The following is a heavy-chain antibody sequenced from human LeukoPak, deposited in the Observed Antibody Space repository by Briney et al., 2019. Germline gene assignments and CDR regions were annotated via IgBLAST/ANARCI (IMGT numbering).Heavy chain of an antibody. V-gene: IGHV1-2*04. CDR1: GYAFTDKY. CDR3: ARDGHSGNFFDY. CDR2: INPDGGAT. J-gene: IGHJ4*02. D-gene: IGHD2-15*01. Sequence: ASVKVSCKTSGYAFTDKYIHWMRQAPGEGLEWVGWINPDGGATRYAQKFQGWVTMTGDTSITTVYMELNRLKSDDTAVYYCARDGHSGNFFDYWGQGTLVTVSS.